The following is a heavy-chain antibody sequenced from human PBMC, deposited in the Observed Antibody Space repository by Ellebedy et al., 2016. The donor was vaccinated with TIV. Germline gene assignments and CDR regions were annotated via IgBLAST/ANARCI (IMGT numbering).Heavy chain of an antibody. D-gene: IGHD3-22*01. CDR2: IYHSGKT. J-gene: IGHJ5*02. Sequence: LRLXXAVSGDSISSGGYSWSWIRQPPGKGLEWIGYIYHSGKTYYNPSLKSRVTISVDRPKNQFSVRLNSVTAADTAVYYCAKVRNYYDSSGYYWPYNGFDPWGQGTLVTVSS. V-gene: IGHV4-30-2*01. CDR1: GDSISSGGYS. CDR3: AKVRNYYDSSGYYWPYNGFDP.